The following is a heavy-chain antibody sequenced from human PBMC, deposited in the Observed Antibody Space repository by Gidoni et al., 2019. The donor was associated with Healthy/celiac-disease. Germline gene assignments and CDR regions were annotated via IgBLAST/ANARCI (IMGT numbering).Heavy chain of an antibody. J-gene: IGHJ6*02. CDR1: GGPFSSYA. Sequence: QVQLVQAGAEVKKPGSPVQVSCKASGGPFSSYASSWVRQAPGQGLEWMGEIMPNFGKANYEQKFQGRVTSTANKSTSTAYMELSSRRTEDTAVYYCARDSSNRKEPGGMDVWGQGTTVTVSS. CDR2: IMPNFGKA. CDR3: ARDSSNRKEPGGMDV. V-gene: IGHV1-69*06.